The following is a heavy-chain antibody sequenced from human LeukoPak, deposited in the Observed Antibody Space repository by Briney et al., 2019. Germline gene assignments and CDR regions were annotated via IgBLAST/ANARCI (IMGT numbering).Heavy chain of an antibody. D-gene: IGHD4-11*01. V-gene: IGHV3-64*01. Sequence: PGGSLRLSCAASGFTLSSYAMHWVRQAPGKGLEYVSAISSNGGSTYYANSVKGRFTISRDNSKNTLYLQMGSLRAEDMAVYYCARGHTVTSFDYWGQGTLVTVSS. CDR3: ARGHTVTSFDY. J-gene: IGHJ4*02. CDR2: ISSNGGST. CDR1: GFTLSSYA.